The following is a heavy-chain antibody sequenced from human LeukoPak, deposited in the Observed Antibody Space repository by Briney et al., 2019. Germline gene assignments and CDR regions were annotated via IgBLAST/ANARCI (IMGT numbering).Heavy chain of an antibody. CDR1: GYTFTGYY. J-gene: IGHJ4*02. V-gene: IGHV1-2*02. CDR2: INPNSGGK. Sequence: GASVKVSCKASGYTFTGYYMHWVRQAPGQGLEWMGWINPNSGGKNYAQKFQGRVTMTRDTSISTAYMELSRLRSDDTAVYYCARAVVRQWLVQDWGQGTLVTVSS. D-gene: IGHD6-19*01. CDR3: ARAVVRQWLVQD.